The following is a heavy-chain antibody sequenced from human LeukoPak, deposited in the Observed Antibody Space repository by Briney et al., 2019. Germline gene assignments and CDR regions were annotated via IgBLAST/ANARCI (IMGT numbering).Heavy chain of an antibody. J-gene: IGHJ6*03. CDR3: ARRLGRKFGGRFYYYHYMDV. Sequence: PSETLSLTCAVYGGSFSGYYWNWIRQPPGKGLEWIGEINHGGSTNYNPSLKSRFTISVDTSKNQSSLKLSSVTAADTAVYYCARRLGRKFGGRFYYYHYMDVWGKGTAVTISS. D-gene: IGHD3-10*01. V-gene: IGHV4-34*01. CDR2: INHGGST. CDR1: GGSFSGYY.